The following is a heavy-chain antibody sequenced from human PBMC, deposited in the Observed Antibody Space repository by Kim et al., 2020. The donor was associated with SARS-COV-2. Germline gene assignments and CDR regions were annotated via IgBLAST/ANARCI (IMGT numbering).Heavy chain of an antibody. J-gene: IGHJ5*01. CDR2: MYYGGKT. CDR3: VRHPRAAAIDS. Sequence: SETLSLTCSVSDGSIRSSSYYWGWIRQPPGKGLEWVGSMYYGGKTNYNPSLKSRVTISLDTSKNQLSLNLRSVTAADTAVLFCVRHPRAAAIDSWGQGTLVTVSS. CDR1: DGSIRSSSYY. D-gene: IGHD2-2*02. V-gene: IGHV4-39*01.